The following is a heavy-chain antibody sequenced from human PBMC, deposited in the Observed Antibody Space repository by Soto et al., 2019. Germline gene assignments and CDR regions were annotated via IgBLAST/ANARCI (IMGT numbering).Heavy chain of an antibody. CDR2: ISGHNGNT. D-gene: IGHD1-20*01. V-gene: IGHV1-18*04. CDR3: ARVNFTNSRGNYYSFIDV. CDR1: GYTLSNFD. Sequence: QVQLVQSGAEVKKPGASVKVSCKASGYTLSNFDISWVRQAPGQGLEWMAWISGHNGNTNFASKFQGRVRLNADSSVTTAYMELRSLRSDDTGVYFCARVNFTNSRGNYYSFIDVWGPGTTVTVSS. J-gene: IGHJ6*03.